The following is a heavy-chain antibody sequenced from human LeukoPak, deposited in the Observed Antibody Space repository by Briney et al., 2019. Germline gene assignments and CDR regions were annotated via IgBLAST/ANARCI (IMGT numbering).Heavy chain of an antibody. CDR1: GASISSSHFY. V-gene: IGHV4-39*01. CDR3: ARQTNRGAGNFDS. J-gene: IGHJ4*02. Sequence: SDTLSLTCTVSGASISSSHFYWGWIRQAPGKGLEWVGTIHRSESPNYAPSLRSRVTVSVDLSKNQVSLKLNSVTAADTAVYFCARQTNRGAGNFDSWGQGTLVTVSS. CDR2: IHRSESP. D-gene: IGHD1-1*01.